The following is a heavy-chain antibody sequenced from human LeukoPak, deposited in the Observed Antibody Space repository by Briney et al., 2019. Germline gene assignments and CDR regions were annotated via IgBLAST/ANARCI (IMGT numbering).Heavy chain of an antibody. CDR2: IIPIFGTA. V-gene: IGHV1-69*05. CDR3: ARGSSWSGYYRAYYYYYYMDV. D-gene: IGHD3-3*01. Sequence: SVKVSCKASGGTFSSYAISWVRQAPGQGLEWMGGIIPIFGTANYAQKFQGRVTITTDESTSTAYMELSSLRSEDTAVYYCARGSSWSGYYRAYYYYYYMDVWGKGTTVIVSS. CDR1: GGTFSSYA. J-gene: IGHJ6*03.